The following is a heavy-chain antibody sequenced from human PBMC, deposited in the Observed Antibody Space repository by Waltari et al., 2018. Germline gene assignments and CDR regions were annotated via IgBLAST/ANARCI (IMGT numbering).Heavy chain of an antibody. V-gene: IGHV1-8*01. D-gene: IGHD2-2*01. CDR1: GYTFTSYD. Sequence: QVQLVQSGAEVKKPGASVKVSCKASGYTFTSYDVNWVRQAAGQGLEWMGWMNPKSGNTGYAQKFQGRVTMTRNTSISSAYMELSSLTSEDTAVYYCARGTRSFDTWGQGTLVTVSP. CDR2: MNPKSGNT. CDR3: ARGTRSFDT. J-gene: IGHJ5*02.